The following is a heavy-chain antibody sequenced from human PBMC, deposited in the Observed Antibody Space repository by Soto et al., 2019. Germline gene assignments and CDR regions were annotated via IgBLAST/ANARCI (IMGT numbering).Heavy chain of an antibody. Sequence: QVQLQESGPGLVKPSQTLSLTCTVSGGSISSGGYYWSWIRQHPGKGLEWIGYIYYSGSTYYNPSLKRRVTLSVDKSKNTFSLKLSSVTAADTAVYYCATYSTPNWFDPWGQGTLVTVSS. D-gene: IGHD2-15*01. V-gene: IGHV4-31*03. J-gene: IGHJ5*02. CDR3: ATYSTPNWFDP. CDR2: IYYSGST. CDR1: GGSISSGGYY.